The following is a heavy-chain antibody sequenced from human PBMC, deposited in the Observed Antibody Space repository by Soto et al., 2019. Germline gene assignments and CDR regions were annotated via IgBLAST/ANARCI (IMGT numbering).Heavy chain of an antibody. CDR1: GYTFTSYS. Sequence: ASVKVSCKASGYTFTSYSIHWVRQAPGQRLEWMGWINTDNGKTRDSQKFQDRVTLTRDTSASTAYMELSSLTSEDTAVYYCAREGHCNSKTCFSGWIAPWGQGTLVTVSS. CDR3: AREGHCNSKTCFSGWIAP. V-gene: IGHV1-3*04. CDR2: INTDNGKT. D-gene: IGHD2-2*01. J-gene: IGHJ5*02.